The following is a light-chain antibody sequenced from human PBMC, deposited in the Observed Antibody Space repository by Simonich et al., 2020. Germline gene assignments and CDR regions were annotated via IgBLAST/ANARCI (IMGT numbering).Light chain of an antibody. CDR3: QAWDSSTAWV. CDR2: QDS. J-gene: IGLJ3*02. CDR1: KLGDKY. V-gene: IGLV3-1*01. Sequence: SYELTQPPLVSVSPGQTASITCPGDKLGDKYACWYQQKPGQSPVLVIYQDSKRPSGIHERFSGSNSGNTATLTISGTQAMDEADYYCQAWDSSTAWVFGGGTKLTVL.